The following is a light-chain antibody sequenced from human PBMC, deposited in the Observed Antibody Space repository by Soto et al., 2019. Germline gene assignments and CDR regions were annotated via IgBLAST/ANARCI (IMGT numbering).Light chain of an antibody. V-gene: IGKV3-20*01. CDR1: QSVSSSS. CDR3: QQYGGSPRT. Sequence: EIVLTQSPGTLSLSPGERATLSCRARQSVSSSSLAWYQQKRGQAPRLLIHGASNRATGIPDRFSGSGSGTDFPLTISRLEPEDFSVYYCQQYGGSPRTFGQGTQV. CDR2: GAS. J-gene: IGKJ1*01.